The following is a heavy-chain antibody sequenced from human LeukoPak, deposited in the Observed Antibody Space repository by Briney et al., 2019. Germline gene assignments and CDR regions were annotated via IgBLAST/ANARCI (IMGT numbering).Heavy chain of an antibody. CDR1: GFTVSSNY. V-gene: IGHV3-53*01. CDR2: IYSGGNT. J-gene: IGHJ4*02. D-gene: IGHD3-16*01. CDR3: ARDQIGEFLQ. Sequence: PGGSLRLSCAASGFTVSSNYMSWVRQAPGKGLEWVSIIYSGGNTYYADSVKGRFTISRDNSKNTLYLQMNSLRAEDTAVYYCARDQIGEFLQWGQGTLVTVSS.